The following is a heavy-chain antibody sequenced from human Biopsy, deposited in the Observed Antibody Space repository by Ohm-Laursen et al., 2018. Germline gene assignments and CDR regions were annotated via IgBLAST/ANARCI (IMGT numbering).Heavy chain of an antibody. V-gene: IGHV3-23*01. J-gene: IGHJ4*02. CDR2: IGSDARST. CDR1: GFTFSNYA. Sequence: SLRLSCSASGFTFSNYAMDWVRQAPGKGLACVSSIGSDARSTLYADSVQGRFTISRDNSKNTLYLQIDNLRAEDTALYYCARAGPYYYDFWGQGTLVTVSS. CDR3: ARAGPYYYDF.